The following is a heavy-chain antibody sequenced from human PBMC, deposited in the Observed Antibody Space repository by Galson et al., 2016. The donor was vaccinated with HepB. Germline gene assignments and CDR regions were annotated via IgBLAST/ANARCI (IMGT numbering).Heavy chain of an antibody. CDR3: ARASGGGYDWDYYYGMDV. D-gene: IGHD5-12*01. V-gene: IGHV3-21*01. Sequence: SLRLSCAASGFNFGWSDMHWVRQAPGKGLEWVSLISSGSTYIYYADSVRGRFTISRDNAGNSLYLQMNTLRADDTAVYYCARASGGGYDWDYYYGMDVWGKGTTVTVSS. CDR1: GFNFGWSD. CDR2: ISSGSTYI. J-gene: IGHJ6*04.